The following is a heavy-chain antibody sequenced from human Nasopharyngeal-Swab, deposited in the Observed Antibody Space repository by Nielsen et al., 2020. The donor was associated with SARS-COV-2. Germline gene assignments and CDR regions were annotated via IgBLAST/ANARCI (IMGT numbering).Heavy chain of an antibody. CDR1: GYTFTTYW. CDR2: LNPDDSDT. V-gene: IGHV5-51*01. CDR3: ARRDSRSSGVDH. Sequence: GESLKISCKGSGYTFTTYWVGWVRQMPGKGPEWMGILNPDDSDTRYSPSFEGQVTISADKSTSTAYLQWSSLKASDSAIYYCARRDSRSSGVDHWGQGTLVTVSS. J-gene: IGHJ4*02. D-gene: IGHD6-6*01.